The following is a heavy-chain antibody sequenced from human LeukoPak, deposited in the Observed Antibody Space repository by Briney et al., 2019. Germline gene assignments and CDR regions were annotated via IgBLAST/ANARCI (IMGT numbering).Heavy chain of an antibody. CDR2: FDPEDGGT. CDR3: ATSPGFVVVPAATGALSY. CDR1: GYTLTELS. Sequence: ASVKVSCKVSGYTLTELSMHWVRQAPGKGLEWMGGFDPEDGGTIYAQKFQGRVTMTEDTSTDTAYMELSSLRSEDTAVYYCATSPGFVVVPAATGALSYWGQGTLVTVSS. V-gene: IGHV1-24*01. D-gene: IGHD2-2*01. J-gene: IGHJ4*02.